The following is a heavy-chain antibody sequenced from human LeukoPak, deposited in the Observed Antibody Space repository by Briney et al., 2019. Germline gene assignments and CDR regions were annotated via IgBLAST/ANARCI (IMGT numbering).Heavy chain of an antibody. CDR2: IYYSGST. CDR1: GGSVSSGSYY. V-gene: IGHV4-61*01. Sequence: PSETLSLTCTVSGGSVSSGSYYWSWIRQPPGKGLEWIGYIYYSGSTNYNPSLKSRVTISVDTSKNQFSLELSSVTAADTAVYYCARAPRVGWYGYWGQGTLVTVSS. J-gene: IGHJ4*02. D-gene: IGHD6-19*01. CDR3: ARAPRVGWYGY.